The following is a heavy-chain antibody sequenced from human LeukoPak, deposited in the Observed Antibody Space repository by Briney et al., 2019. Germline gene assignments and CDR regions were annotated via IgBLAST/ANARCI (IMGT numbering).Heavy chain of an antibody. D-gene: IGHD2/OR15-2a*01. CDR3: GKDLVVTTVYYFYYGMDV. J-gene: IGHJ6*02. CDR2: ISYDGSNK. V-gene: IGHV3-30*18. Sequence: AGGSLRLFCAASGFTFSSYGMHWVRQAPGKGLEWVAVISYDGSNKYYADSVKGRFTISRDNSKNTLYLQMNSLRAEDTAVYYCGKDLVVTTVYYFYYGMDVRGQGTLVTVSS. CDR1: GFTFSSYG.